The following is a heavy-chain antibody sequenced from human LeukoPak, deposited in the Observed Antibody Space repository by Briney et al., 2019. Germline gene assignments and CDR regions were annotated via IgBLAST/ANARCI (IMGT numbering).Heavy chain of an antibody. V-gene: IGHV3-66*01. CDR2: IYSGGST. CDR3: ARVGDCGRASCYAIDY. D-gene: IGHD2-2*01. J-gene: IGHJ4*02. Sequence: GGSLRLSCAASGFTFSSYSMNWVRQAPGKGLEWVSIIYSGGSTYYTDSVRGRFIISRDISKNTLYLQMNSLRAEDTAVYYCARVGDCGRASCYAIDYWGQGTLVTVSS. CDR1: GFTFSSYS.